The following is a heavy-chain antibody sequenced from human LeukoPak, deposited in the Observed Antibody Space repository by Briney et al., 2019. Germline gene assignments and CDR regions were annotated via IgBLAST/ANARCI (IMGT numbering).Heavy chain of an antibody. Sequence: ASVKVSCKASGYTFTDYYLHWVRQDPGQGLEWMGWINPNSGGTNYAQTFQGRVTMTRDTSITTAYLELSRLRSDDTAVCYCARIGYNHYFDYWGQGTLVTVSS. CDR3: ARIGYNHYFDY. V-gene: IGHV1-2*02. CDR2: INPNSGGT. CDR1: GYTFTDYY. D-gene: IGHD5-24*01. J-gene: IGHJ4*02.